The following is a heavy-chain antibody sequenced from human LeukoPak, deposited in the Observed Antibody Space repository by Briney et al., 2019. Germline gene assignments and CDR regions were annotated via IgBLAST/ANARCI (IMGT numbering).Heavy chain of an antibody. Sequence: PGGSLRLSCGASGFTFSTYEMNWVRQVPGKGLEWVSYISSSGSTIYYADSVKGRFTISRDNAKNSLYLQMNSLRAEDTAVYYCARIMVATTREAFDYWGQGTLVTVSS. CDR1: GFTFSTYE. V-gene: IGHV3-48*03. D-gene: IGHD5-12*01. J-gene: IGHJ4*02. CDR3: ARIMVATTREAFDY. CDR2: ISSSGSTI.